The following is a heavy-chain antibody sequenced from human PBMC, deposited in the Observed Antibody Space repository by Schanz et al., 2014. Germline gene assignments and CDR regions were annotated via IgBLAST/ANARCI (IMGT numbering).Heavy chain of an antibody. CDR1: GFTFSTYA. Sequence: VQLLESGGGLVQPGGSLRLSCAASGFTFSTYAMSWVRQAPGKGLEWVAVISYDGSNKYYADSVKGRFTISRDNAKNSLYLQMNSLRAEDTAVYYCAREQIMAAAGLVDYWGHGTLXTVSS. J-gene: IGHJ4*01. CDR3: AREQIMAAAGLVDY. CDR2: ISYDGSNK. D-gene: IGHD6-13*01. V-gene: IGHV3-30-3*01.